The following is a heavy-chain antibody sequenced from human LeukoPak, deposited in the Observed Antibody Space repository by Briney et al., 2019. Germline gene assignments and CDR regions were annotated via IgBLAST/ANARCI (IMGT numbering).Heavy chain of an antibody. J-gene: IGHJ6*03. CDR3: ASGAAYYYMDV. CDR2: ISSSGSTI. D-gene: IGHD4-17*01. V-gene: IGHV3-11*04. Sequence: KPGGSLRLSCSASGFTFSDYYMSWIRQAPGKGLEWVSYISSSGSTIYYADSVKGRFTTSRDNAKNSLYLQMNSLRAEDTAVYYCASGAAYYYMDVWGKGTTVTVSS. CDR1: GFTFSDYY.